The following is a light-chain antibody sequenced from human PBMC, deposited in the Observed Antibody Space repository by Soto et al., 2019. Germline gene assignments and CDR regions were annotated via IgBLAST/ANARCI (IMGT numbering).Light chain of an antibody. J-gene: IGKJ4*01. V-gene: IGKV1-5*01. CDR3: QQLNSYPRLFN. CDR1: QTISSW. CDR2: AAS. Sequence: DIQMTQSPSTLSGSVGDRVTITCRASQTISSWLAWYQQKPGKAPKLLIYAASNLQSGVSSRFIGRGSGKEFTLTISSLQPEDLATYYCQQLNSYPRLFNFGGGTKVDIK.